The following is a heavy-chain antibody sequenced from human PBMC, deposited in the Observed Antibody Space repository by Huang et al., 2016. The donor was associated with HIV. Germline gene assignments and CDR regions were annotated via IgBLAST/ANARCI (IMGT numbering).Heavy chain of an antibody. D-gene: IGHD5-12*01. J-gene: IGHJ3*02. Sequence: QVQLQESGPGLVKPSETLSLTCTVSGGSISSYYWSWIRQPPGKGLECIGYIYYRGSTNDNPPLKSRVTISVDTSKIQFSLKLRSVTAADTAVYYCARGPSPWLQEAFDIWGQGTMVTVSS. CDR1: GGSISSYY. CDR2: IYYRGST. V-gene: IGHV4-59*01. CDR3: ARGPSPWLQEAFDI.